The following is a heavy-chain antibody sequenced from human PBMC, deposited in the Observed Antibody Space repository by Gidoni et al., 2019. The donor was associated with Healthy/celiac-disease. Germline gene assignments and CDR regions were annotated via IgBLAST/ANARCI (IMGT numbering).Heavy chain of an antibody. CDR2: IYPGDSDT. Sequence: EVQLPQSGAEGKKTGQSRNIACKGSGYSYTTYGIGWVRQMPGKGLEWMGIIYPGDSDTRYSPSFQGQVTISADKSISTAYLQWSSLKASDTAMYYCARHVPYSSSPSGNWFDPWGQGTLVTVSS. D-gene: IGHD6-6*01. V-gene: IGHV5-51*01. CDR1: GYSYTTYG. CDR3: ARHVPYSSSPSGNWFDP. J-gene: IGHJ5*02.